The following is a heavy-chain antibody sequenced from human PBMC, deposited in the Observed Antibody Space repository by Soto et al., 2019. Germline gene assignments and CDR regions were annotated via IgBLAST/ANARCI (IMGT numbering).Heavy chain of an antibody. CDR1: GGSISSYY. D-gene: IGHD2-2*01. CDR2: IYTSGST. J-gene: IGHJ4*02. Sequence: SETLSLTCTVSGGSISSYYWSWIRQPAGKGLEWIGRIYTSGSTNYNPSLKSRVTMSVDTSKNQFSLKLSSVTAADTAVYYCAREGQLLGTYCFDYWGQGTLGSVSS. V-gene: IGHV4-4*07. CDR3: AREGQLLGTYCFDY.